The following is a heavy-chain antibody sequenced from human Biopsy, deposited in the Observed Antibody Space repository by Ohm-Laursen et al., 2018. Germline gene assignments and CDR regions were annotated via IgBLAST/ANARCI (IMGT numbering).Heavy chain of an antibody. CDR2: IWSSATYK. CDR1: GFTFSDHN. CDR3: VKDGGQTAPYSFDV. D-gene: IGHD3-16*01. J-gene: IGHJ3*01. V-gene: IGHV3-33*06. Sequence: SLRLSCAASGFTFSDHNMHWVRQAPGKGLEWVAFIWSSATYKAYADSVRGRFTVSRVNSKNTVYLQMNSLSADDTAIYSCVKDGGQTAPYSFDVWGQGTMVTVSS.